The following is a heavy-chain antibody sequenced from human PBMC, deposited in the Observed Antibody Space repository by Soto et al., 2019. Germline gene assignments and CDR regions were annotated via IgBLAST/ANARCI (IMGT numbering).Heavy chain of an antibody. J-gene: IGHJ4*02. CDR1: GYTFSTHG. Sequence: QIQLVQSGAEVKRPGASVKVSCKASGYTFSTHGITWVRQAPGQGLEWMGWISAFNGNSKYAQKFQGRVTMTTDTSTATAYMELSSLRFDDTAVYYCAKGVYDYTFWGQGTLVTVSS. V-gene: IGHV1-18*01. D-gene: IGHD4-4*01. CDR3: AKGVYDYTF. CDR2: ISAFNGNS.